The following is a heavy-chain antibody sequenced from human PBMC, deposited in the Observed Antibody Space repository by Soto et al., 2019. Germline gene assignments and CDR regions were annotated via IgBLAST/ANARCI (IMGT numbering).Heavy chain of an antibody. CDR1: GFTFSTYS. V-gene: IGHV3-48*02. D-gene: IGHD1-26*01. Sequence: EVQLVESGGGLAQPGGSLRLSCAASGFTFSTYSMNWVRQAPGKGLEWVSYISYTSSTIYYADSVKGRFTISRDNAKNSLFLQMNRLRDEDTAVYYCARDNGLGGSFDPWGQGTLVTVSS. CDR3: ARDNGLGGSFDP. J-gene: IGHJ5*02. CDR2: ISYTSSTI.